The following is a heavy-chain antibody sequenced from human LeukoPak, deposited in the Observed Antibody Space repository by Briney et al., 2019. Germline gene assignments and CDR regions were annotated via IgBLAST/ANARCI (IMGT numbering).Heavy chain of an antibody. CDR1: GDSISSNTAS. D-gene: IGHD6-6*01. CDR2: TYYRSQWSN. J-gene: IGHJ3*02. Sequence: SQTLSLTCGISGDSISSNTASWNWIRQSPSRGLEWLGRTYYRSQWSNAYAVSEISRITINPDTSKNQFSLQLSSVTPEDTAVYYCARGFPGAARAFEIWGQGTVVTVSS. CDR3: ARGFPGAARAFEI. V-gene: IGHV6-1*01.